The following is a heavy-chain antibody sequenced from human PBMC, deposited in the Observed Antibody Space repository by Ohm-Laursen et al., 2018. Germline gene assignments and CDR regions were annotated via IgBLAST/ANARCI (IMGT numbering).Heavy chain of an antibody. CDR3: ARDYYDSSGYYYGAEYFQH. CDR1: GFTFSSYG. CDR2: ISYDGSNK. Sequence: SLRLSCSASGFTFSSYGMYWVRQAPGKGLEWVAVISYDGSNKYYADSVKGRFTISRDNSKNMLYLQMNSLRAEDTAVYYCARDYYDSSGYYYGAEYFQHWGQGTLVTVSS. D-gene: IGHD3-22*01. V-gene: IGHV3-30*03. J-gene: IGHJ1*01.